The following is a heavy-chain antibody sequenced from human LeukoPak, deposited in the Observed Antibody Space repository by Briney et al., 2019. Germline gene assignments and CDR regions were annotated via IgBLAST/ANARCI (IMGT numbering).Heavy chain of an antibody. CDR2: IYSGGNT. V-gene: IGHV3-53*01. CDR3: TRAITYFYGSVTYDWFDS. Sequence: GGTLRLSCTVSGFTVSSNSMSWVRQAPGKGLEWVSFIYSGGNTHYSDSVKGRFTISRDNSKNMVYLQMNSLRADDTAIYYCTRAITYFYGSVTYDWFDSWGQGTRVTVSS. CDR1: GFTVSSNS. D-gene: IGHD3-10*01. J-gene: IGHJ5*01.